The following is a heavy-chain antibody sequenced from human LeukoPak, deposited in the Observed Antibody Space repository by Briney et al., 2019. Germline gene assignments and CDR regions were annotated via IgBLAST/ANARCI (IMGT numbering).Heavy chain of an antibody. V-gene: IGHV1-8*02. CDR1: GYTFTSYG. Sequence: ASVKVSCKASGYTFTSYGISWVRQAPGQGLEWMGWMNPNSGNTGYAQKFQGRVTMTRNTSISTAYMELSSLRSEDTAVYYCARGHYGDYVGYYYYGMDVWGQGTTVTVSS. J-gene: IGHJ6*02. CDR2: MNPNSGNT. CDR3: ARGHYGDYVGYYYYGMDV. D-gene: IGHD4-17*01.